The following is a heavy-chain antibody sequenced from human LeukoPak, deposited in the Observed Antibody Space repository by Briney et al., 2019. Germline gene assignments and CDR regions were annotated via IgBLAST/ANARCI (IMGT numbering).Heavy chain of an antibody. J-gene: IGHJ4*01. Sequence: PSETLSLTCTVSGGSISSYYWSWIRQPPGKGLEWIGYIYYSGSTNYNPSLKSRVTISVDTSKNQFSLKLSSVTAADTAVYYCARVAGDYDILTGYTYFDYWGQGTLATVSS. CDR2: IYYSGST. D-gene: IGHD3-9*01. CDR3: ARVAGDYDILTGYTYFDY. CDR1: GGSISSYY. V-gene: IGHV4-59*01.